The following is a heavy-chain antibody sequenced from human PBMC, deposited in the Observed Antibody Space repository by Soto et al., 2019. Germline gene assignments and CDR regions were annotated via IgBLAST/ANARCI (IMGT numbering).Heavy chain of an antibody. V-gene: IGHV1-18*01. CDR1: GYTFSNYG. D-gene: IGHD2-2*01. Sequence: VASVKVCCKTSGYTFSNYGITWVRQAPGQPLEWLGWISLYSDGTNYAQKFQGRVSMTTDTSTTTAYMELRSLRSDDTAVYYCARVVPGAEAWFGPWGQGTLVTVS. CDR3: ARVVPGAEAWFGP. CDR2: ISLYSDGT. J-gene: IGHJ5*02.